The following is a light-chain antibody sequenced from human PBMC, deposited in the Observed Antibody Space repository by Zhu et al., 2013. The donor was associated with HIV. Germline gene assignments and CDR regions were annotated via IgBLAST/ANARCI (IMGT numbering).Light chain of an antibody. CDR3: QQYGSSPLT. Sequence: EIVLTQSPGTLSLSPGERATLSCRASQSVSSTYLAWYQQKPGQAPRLLIYGASTRATGVPARFSGSGSGTEFTLTVSSLQSEDFAVYYCQQYGSSPLTFGG. CDR1: QSVSSTY. J-gene: IGKJ4*01. V-gene: IGKV3-20*01. CDR2: GAS.